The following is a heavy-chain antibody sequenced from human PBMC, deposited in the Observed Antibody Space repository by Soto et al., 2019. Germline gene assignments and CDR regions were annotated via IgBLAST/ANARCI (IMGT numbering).Heavy chain of an antibody. V-gene: IGHV3-23*01. CDR3: AKSSGESYPGSRLFDF. J-gene: IGHJ4*02. D-gene: IGHD3-10*01. CDR2: ITYSGGDT. CDR1: GFTFSSYA. Sequence: GGYLRLSCAASGFTFSSYAMAWVRQAPGEGLEWVSVITYSGGDTLHADSVKGRFTISRDNSKNTVYLQMSSLRAEDTAIYYCAKSSGESYPGSRLFDFWGQGTRVTVSS.